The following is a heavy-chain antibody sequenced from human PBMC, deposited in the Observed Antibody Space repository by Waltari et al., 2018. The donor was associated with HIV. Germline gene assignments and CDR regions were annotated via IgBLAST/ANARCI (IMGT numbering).Heavy chain of an antibody. V-gene: IGHV4-39*07. CDR1: GGSISSSSYY. CDR3: AREGVGATKYLFDY. D-gene: IGHD1-26*01. J-gene: IGHJ4*02. CDR2: IYYSGST. Sequence: QLQLQESGPGLVKPSETLSLTCTVSGGSISSSSYYWGWIRQPPGKGLEWIESIYYSGSTYYNPSLKSRVTISVDTSKNQFSLKLSSVTAADTAVYYCAREGVGATKYLFDYWGQGTLVTVSS.